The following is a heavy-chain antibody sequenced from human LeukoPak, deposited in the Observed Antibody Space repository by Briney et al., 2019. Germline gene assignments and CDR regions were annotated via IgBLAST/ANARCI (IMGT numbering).Heavy chain of an antibody. CDR3: ARLRIFGFYYYGMDV. Sequence: SETLSLTCTVSGGSISSYYWSWIRQPPGKGLEWIGYIYYSGSTNYNPSLKSRVTISVDTSKNQFSLKLSSVTAADTAVYYCARLRIFGFYYYGMDVWGQGTTVTVSS. J-gene: IGHJ6*02. D-gene: IGHD3-3*01. CDR2: IYYSGST. V-gene: IGHV4-59*08. CDR1: GGSISSYY.